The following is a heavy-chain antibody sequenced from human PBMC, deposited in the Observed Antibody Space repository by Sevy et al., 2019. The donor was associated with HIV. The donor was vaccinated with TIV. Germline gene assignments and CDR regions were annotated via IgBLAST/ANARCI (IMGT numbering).Heavy chain of an antibody. CDR1: GASVSSGRYY. CDR2: IYYDGST. Sequence: SETLSLTCTVSGASVSSGRYYWSWIRQPPGKGLEWIGYIYYDGSTNYNPSLKSRVTTSVDMSKNQFSLKLTSVTAADTAVYYCASGYRGGGSCYASIYWGQGTLVTVSS. CDR3: ASGYRGGGSCYASIY. J-gene: IGHJ4*02. D-gene: IGHD2-15*01. V-gene: IGHV4-61*01.